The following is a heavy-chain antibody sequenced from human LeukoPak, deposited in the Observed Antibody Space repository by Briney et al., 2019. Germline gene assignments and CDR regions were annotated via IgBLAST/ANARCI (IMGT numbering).Heavy chain of an antibody. CDR3: ARGRAYDFWIGGNWFDP. V-gene: IGHV4-61*02. J-gene: IGHJ5*02. CDR1: GGSISSGSYY. Sequence: SQTLSLTCTVSGGSISSGSYYWSWIRQPAGKGLEWIGRIYTSGSTNYNPSLKSRVTISVDTSKNQFSLKLSSLTAADTAVYYCARGRAYDFWIGGNWFDPWGQGTLVTVSS. CDR2: IYTSGST. D-gene: IGHD3-3*01.